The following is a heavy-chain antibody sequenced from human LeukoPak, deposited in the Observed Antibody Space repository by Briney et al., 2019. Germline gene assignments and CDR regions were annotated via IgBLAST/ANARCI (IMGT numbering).Heavy chain of an antibody. Sequence: ASVKVSCKASGYTFTSYDISWVRQAPGQGLEWMGWISTYNGNTNYPQKLQGRVTMTTDTSTSTAYMELRSLRSDDTAVYYCARHPNPIFGVVTSLLEPSFSRWLDPWGQGTLVTVSS. CDR3: ARHPNPIFGVVTSLLEPSFSRWLDP. D-gene: IGHD3-3*01. CDR1: GYTFTSYD. V-gene: IGHV1-18*01. J-gene: IGHJ5*02. CDR2: ISTYNGNT.